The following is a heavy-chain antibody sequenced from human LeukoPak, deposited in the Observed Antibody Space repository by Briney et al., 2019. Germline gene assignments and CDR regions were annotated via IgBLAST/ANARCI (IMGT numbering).Heavy chain of an antibody. CDR2: VYHNGHS. Sequence: SETLSLTCTVSSGSFNDNYWNWIRHLPGKGLEWIGCVYHNGHSDYNPYLKSRVTISVDTSTNRFSLKMISVTAADTAVYYCASLGYSSGWLDSWGHGSLVIVSS. D-gene: IGHD2-15*01. J-gene: IGHJ5*01. CDR3: ASLGYSSGWLDS. V-gene: IGHV4-59*01. CDR1: SGSFNDNY.